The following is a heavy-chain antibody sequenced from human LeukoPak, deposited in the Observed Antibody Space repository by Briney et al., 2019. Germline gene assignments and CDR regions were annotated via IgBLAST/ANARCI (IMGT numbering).Heavy chain of an antibody. CDR3: ARLASSGWSHCDY. J-gene: IGHJ4*02. Sequence: SETLSLTCTVSGGSISGYYWSWIRQPPGKGPEWIGYIYYSGSTHYTPSLKSRVTISVDTSKNQFSLKMNSVTAADTAVYYCARLASSGWSHCDYWGQGTLVTVSS. CDR2: IYYSGST. D-gene: IGHD6-19*01. V-gene: IGHV4-59*08. CDR1: GGSISGYY.